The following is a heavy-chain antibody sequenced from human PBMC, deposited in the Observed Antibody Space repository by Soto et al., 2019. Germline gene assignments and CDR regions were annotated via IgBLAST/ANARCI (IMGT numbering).Heavy chain of an antibody. CDR2: IYYSGST. CDR1: GGSISSYY. CDR3: AREVGNYDILTGYYPGGFDP. V-gene: IGHV4-59*01. J-gene: IGHJ5*02. D-gene: IGHD3-9*01. Sequence: SETLSLTCTVSGGSISSYYWSWIRQPPGKGLEWIGYIYYSGSTNYNPSLKSRVTISVDTSKNQFSLKLSSVTAADTAVYYCAREVGNYDILTGYYPGGFDPWGQGTLVTFSS.